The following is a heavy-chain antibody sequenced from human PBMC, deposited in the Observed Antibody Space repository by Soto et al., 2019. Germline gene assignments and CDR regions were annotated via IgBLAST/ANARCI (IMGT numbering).Heavy chain of an antibody. CDR1: GGFVSSGIYY. D-gene: IGHD3-16*01. CDR2: LSHSGGT. Sequence: QVQLQQWGAGLLQPSETLSLTCAVCGGFVSSGIYYWRWIRQPPGKVLEWIGALSHSGGTRFNQSLKSPVTLSVYTSKNRFSLNLSSLTAADTAVYYCARVERGTVTADVDYFDICRTGAMFVVSA. CDR3: ARVERGTVTADVDYFDI. V-gene: IGHV4-34*01. J-gene: IGHJ3*02.